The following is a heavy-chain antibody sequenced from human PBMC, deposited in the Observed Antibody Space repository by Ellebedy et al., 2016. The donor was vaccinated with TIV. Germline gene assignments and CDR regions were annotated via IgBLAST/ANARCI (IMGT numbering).Heavy chain of an antibody. D-gene: IGHD3-9*01. CDR1: GVSISDSGYH. J-gene: IGHJ5*02. CDR2: VYYSGTT. V-gene: IGHV4-31*11. Sequence: SETLSLTXAVSGVSISDSGYHWGWIRQQPGKGLEWIGSVYYSGTTYYNPPLKSRVTISVDTSRSQFSLKLSSVTAVDTAVYHCARQRDDLVTGYYSWFDPWGQGALVTVSS. CDR3: ARQRDDLVTGYYSWFDP.